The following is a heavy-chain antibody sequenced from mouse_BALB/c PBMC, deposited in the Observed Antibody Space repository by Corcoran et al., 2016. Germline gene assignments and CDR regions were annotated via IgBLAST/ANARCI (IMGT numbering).Heavy chain of an antibody. V-gene: IGHV9-1*02. CDR1: GYTFPNYG. CDR3: ARGYYGSRKYFDY. Sequence: QIQLVQSGPELKKPGETVKISCKASGYTFPNYGMNWVKQAPGKGLKWMGWINTYTGEPTYADDFKGRFAFSLETSVSTAYLQINNLKNEDMATYFCARGYYGSRKYFDYWGQGTALAVSS. J-gene: IGHJ2*01. D-gene: IGHD1-1*01. CDR2: INTYTGEP.